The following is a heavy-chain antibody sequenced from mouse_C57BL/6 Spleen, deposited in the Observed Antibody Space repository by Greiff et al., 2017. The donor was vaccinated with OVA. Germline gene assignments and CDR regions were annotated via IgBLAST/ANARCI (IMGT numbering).Heavy chain of an antibody. CDR2: INYDGSST. V-gene: IGHV5-16*01. CDR3: ARDSLYYYGSSYDGGYFDV. J-gene: IGHJ1*03. Sequence: EVKVVESEGGLVQPGSSMKLSCTASGFTFSDYYMAWVRQVPEKGLEWVANINYDGSSTYYLDSLKSRFIISRDNAKNILYLQMSSLKSEDTATYYCARDSLYYYGSSYDGGYFDVWGTGTTVTVSS. CDR1: GFTFSDYY. D-gene: IGHD1-1*01.